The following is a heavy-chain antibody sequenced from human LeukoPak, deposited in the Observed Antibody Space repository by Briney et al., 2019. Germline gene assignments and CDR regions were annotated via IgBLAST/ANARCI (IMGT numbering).Heavy chain of an antibody. J-gene: IGHJ4*02. Sequence: SETLSLTCTVSGGSISSGDYYWSWIRQPPGKGLEWIGYIYYSGSTYYNPSLKSRVTISVDTSKNQFSMKLCSVTAADTAVYYCARQIDSSGYYLRRYFDYWGQGTLVTVSS. CDR2: IYYSGST. CDR3: ARQIDSSGYYLRRYFDY. CDR1: GGSISSGDYY. D-gene: IGHD3-22*01. V-gene: IGHV4-30-4*01.